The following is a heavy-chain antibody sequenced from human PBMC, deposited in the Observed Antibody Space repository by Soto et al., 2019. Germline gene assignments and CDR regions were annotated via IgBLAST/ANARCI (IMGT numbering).Heavy chain of an antibody. Sequence: EVRLLESGGGLIQPGGSLRLSCAASGFTFSSYVMSWVRQAPGTGLEWVSGISGSGTNTYYADSVKGRFTISRDNSKHTLYLQMTSLRAEDTAEYYCAKDNSPYSGYNSFDYWGEGTLVTVSS. D-gene: IGHD5-12*01. V-gene: IGHV3-23*01. CDR2: ISGSGTNT. J-gene: IGHJ4*02. CDR3: AKDNSPYSGYNSFDY. CDR1: GFTFSSYV.